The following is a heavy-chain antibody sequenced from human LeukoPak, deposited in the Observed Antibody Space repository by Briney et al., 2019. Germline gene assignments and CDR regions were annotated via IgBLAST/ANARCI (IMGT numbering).Heavy chain of an antibody. D-gene: IGHD3-3*01. Sequence: SVNVSCKASGGTFSSYAISWVRQAPGQGLEWMGGIIPIFGTANYAQKFQGRVTITADGSTSTAYMELSSLRSEDTAVYYCAIIYVHLEWLSEYYYYGMDVWGQGTTVTVSS. J-gene: IGHJ6*02. CDR2: IIPIFGTA. V-gene: IGHV1-69*13. CDR1: GGTFSSYA. CDR3: AIIYVHLEWLSEYYYYGMDV.